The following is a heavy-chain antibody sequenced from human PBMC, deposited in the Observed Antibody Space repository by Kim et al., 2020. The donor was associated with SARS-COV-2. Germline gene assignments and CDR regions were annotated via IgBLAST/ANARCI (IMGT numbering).Heavy chain of an antibody. Sequence: GGSLRLSCAASGFTFSSYGMHWVRLAPGKGLEGVAVISYDGSNKYESASVNGRFTISRDNSKNTLYLPMNSLRAEDTAVYSCANERFVSSGYYLGYWGQG. J-gene: IGHJ4*02. D-gene: IGHD3-22*01. CDR1: GFTFSSYG. V-gene: IGHV3-30*18. CDR2: ISYDGSNK. CDR3: ANERFVSSGYYLGY.